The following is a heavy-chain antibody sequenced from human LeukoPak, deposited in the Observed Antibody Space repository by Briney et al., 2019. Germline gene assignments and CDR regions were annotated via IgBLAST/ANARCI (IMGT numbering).Heavy chain of an antibody. J-gene: IGHJ5*02. CDR3: AKGGHHSYFDP. D-gene: IGHD3-10*01. CDR2: VSGLGGST. V-gene: IGHV3-23*01. CDR1: GFTFSINA. Sequence: SGGSLRLSCAASGFTFSINAMSWVRQAPGKGLEWVSTVSGLGGSTFYADSVKGRFTISRDNSKNTLYLQMNGLRAEDTALYYCAKGGHHSYFDPWGQGTLVTVSS.